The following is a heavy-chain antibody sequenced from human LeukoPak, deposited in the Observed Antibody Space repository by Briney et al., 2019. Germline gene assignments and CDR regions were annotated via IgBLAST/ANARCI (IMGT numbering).Heavy chain of an antibody. Sequence: SETLSLTCSVSGDPFSSYHWSWIPQPAGKGLEWIGRIYTSGSTNYNPPLKSRVTLSVDTSKNQFSPKLSSVTAADTAVYYCASLNRDGYYIGNWGQGTLVTVSS. V-gene: IGHV4-4*07. J-gene: IGHJ4*02. CDR3: ASLNRDGYYIGN. CDR2: IYTSGST. D-gene: IGHD5-24*01. CDR1: GDPFSSYH.